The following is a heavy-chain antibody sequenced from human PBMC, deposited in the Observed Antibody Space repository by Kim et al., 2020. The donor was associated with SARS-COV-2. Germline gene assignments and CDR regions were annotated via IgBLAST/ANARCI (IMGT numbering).Heavy chain of an antibody. V-gene: IGHV3-74*01. CDR3: TRGSAGSGYGWWFDP. D-gene: IGHD5-12*01. Sequence: ADAVKCRFTVCRDNAKNTLYLRMNSLRAGDTAVYYCTRGSAGSGYGWWFDPWGQGALVTVS. J-gene: IGHJ5*02.